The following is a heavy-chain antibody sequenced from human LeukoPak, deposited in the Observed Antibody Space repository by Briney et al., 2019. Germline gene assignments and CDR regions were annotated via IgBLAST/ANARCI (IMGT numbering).Heavy chain of an antibody. CDR3: ARSRDILTGYHFDY. D-gene: IGHD3-9*01. J-gene: IGHJ4*02. V-gene: IGHV4-59*01. CDR1: GGSINSYY. CDR2: IHYSGST. Sequence: SETLSLTCTVSGGSINSYYWSWIRQPPGKGLQWIGCIHYSGSTNYNPSLKSRVTISVDTSKNQFSLKLSSVTAADTAVYYCARSRDILTGYHFDYWGQGTLVTVSS.